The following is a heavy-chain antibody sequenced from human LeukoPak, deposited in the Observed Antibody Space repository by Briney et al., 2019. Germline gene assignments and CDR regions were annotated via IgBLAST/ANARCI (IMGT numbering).Heavy chain of an antibody. CDR2: IYYSGST. V-gene: IGHV4-39*07. Sequence: SGTLSLTCTGSGGSISGSSYDWGGIRQPPGKGLEWIGSIYYSGSTYYNPSLKSRVTISVDTSKNQFSLKLSSVTAADTAVYYCARGNGSYYSFDYWGQGTLVTVSS. J-gene: IGHJ4*02. CDR1: GGSISGSSYD. D-gene: IGHD1-26*01. CDR3: ARGNGSYYSFDY.